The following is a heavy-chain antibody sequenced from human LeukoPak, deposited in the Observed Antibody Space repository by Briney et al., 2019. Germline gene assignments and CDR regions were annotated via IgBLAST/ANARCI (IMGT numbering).Heavy chain of an antibody. D-gene: IGHD6-19*01. Sequence: GGSLRLSCAASGFTFSSNGMHWVRQAPGKGLEWVAVISYDGNNKYYAEFVKGRFTISRDNSKNTLYLQMNSLRAEDTAVYYCARGVPEGQWLLHYWGQGTLVTVSS. CDR2: ISYDGNNK. CDR3: ARGVPEGQWLLHY. J-gene: IGHJ4*02. V-gene: IGHV3-30-3*01. CDR1: GFTFSSNG.